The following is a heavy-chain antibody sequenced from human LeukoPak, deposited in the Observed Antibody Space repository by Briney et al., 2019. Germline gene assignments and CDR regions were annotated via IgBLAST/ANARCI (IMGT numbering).Heavy chain of an antibody. V-gene: IGHV1-46*01. Sequence: ASVKVSCMASGYXFTSYYMHWVRQAPGQGLEWMGIINPSGGSTSYAQKFQGRVTMTRDTSTSTVYMELSSLRSEDTAVYYCARDRGDGYNYDYWGQGTLVTVSS. CDR2: INPSGGST. CDR1: GYXFTSYY. J-gene: IGHJ4*02. CDR3: ARDRGDGYNYDY. D-gene: IGHD5-24*01.